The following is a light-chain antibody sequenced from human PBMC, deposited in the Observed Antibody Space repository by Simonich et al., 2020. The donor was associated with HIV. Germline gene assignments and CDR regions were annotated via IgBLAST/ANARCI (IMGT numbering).Light chain of an antibody. CDR3: QQYYTTPWT. CDR2: GAS. J-gene: IGKJ1*01. CDR1: QSVLSSSSNKNY. V-gene: IGKV4-1*01. Sequence: DIVMTQSPDSLAGSLGERATINCKSSQSVLSSSSNKNYLAWYQQKPGQPPRMRIYGASTREAGVPERFRGGGSGKDFTLTNSGLQAEDVAVYYCQQYYTTPWTFGQGTKVEFK.